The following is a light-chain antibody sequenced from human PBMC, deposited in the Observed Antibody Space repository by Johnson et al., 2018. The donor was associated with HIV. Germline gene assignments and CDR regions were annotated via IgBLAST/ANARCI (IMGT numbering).Light chain of an antibody. CDR1: TSNIGNNY. V-gene: IGLV1-51*01. CDR2: DNN. J-gene: IGLJ1*01. Sequence: QSVLTQPPSVSAAPGQKVTISCSGSTSNIGNNYVSWYQQLPGTAPKLLIYDNNKRPSGIPDRFSGSKSGTSATLGITGVQTGDEADYYCGTWDSSLSANVLGTWTKVTV. CDR3: GTWDSSLSANV.